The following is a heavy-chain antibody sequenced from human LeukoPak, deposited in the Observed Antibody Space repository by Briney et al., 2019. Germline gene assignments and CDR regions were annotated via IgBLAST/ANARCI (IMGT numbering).Heavy chain of an antibody. Sequence: GGSLRLSCAASGFTFSSYSMNWVRQAPGKGLEWVSSITRSNYIYYADSVKGRFTISRDNAKNSLYLQMNSLRAEDTAVYYCAKDIWFGELPNYFDYWGQGTLVTVSS. J-gene: IGHJ4*02. CDR2: ITRSNYI. CDR3: AKDIWFGELPNYFDY. CDR1: GFTFSSYS. V-gene: IGHV3-21*04. D-gene: IGHD3-10*01.